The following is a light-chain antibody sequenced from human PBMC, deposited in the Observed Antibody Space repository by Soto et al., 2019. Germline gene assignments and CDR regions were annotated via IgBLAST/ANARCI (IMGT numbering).Light chain of an antibody. CDR3: QHYNAFPWP. CDR2: AAS. V-gene: IGKV1-9*01. J-gene: IGKJ1*01. Sequence: DIQMTQSPPSLSASVGDRFTITCRASQGISSYLAWYQQKPGKAPKLLIYAASTLQSGVPSRFSGSGSGTEFTLTIGGLQPDDFATYYCQHYNAFPWPFGQGTKVDIK. CDR1: QGISSY.